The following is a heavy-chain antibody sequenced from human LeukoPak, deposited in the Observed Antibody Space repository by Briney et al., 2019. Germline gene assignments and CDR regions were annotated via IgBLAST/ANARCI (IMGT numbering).Heavy chain of an antibody. Sequence: GESLKISCKGSGYNLTNYWIGWVRPMPGKGLEWMGIIYPADSDIRYSPSFEGQVTISADKSITTAYLQWSGLTASDTAMYYCARGNSYGYRRFDYWGQGTLVTVSA. D-gene: IGHD5-18*01. J-gene: IGHJ4*02. V-gene: IGHV5-51*01. CDR2: IYPADSDI. CDR3: ARGNSYGYRRFDY. CDR1: GYNLTNYW.